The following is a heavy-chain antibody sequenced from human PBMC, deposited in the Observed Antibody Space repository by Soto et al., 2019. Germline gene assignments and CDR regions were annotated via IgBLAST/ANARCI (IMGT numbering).Heavy chain of an antibody. CDR3: ARGNWNEEPGFDYYYYYGMDV. D-gene: IGHD1-1*01. Sequence: SQTLSLTCAISGDSVSSNSAAWNWIRQSPSRGLEWLGRTYYRSKWYNDYAVSVKSRITINPDTSKNQFSLQLNSVTPEDTAVYYCARGNWNEEPGFDYYYYYGMDVWGQGTTVTVS. CDR1: GDSVSSNSAA. J-gene: IGHJ6*02. V-gene: IGHV6-1*01. CDR2: TYYRSKWYN.